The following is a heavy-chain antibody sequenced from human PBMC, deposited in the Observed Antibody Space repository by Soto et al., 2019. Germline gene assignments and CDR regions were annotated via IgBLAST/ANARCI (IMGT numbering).Heavy chain of an antibody. J-gene: IGHJ5*02. V-gene: IGHV3-74*01. CDR1: ECTFVDFG. CDR2: INSDGGST. Sequence: PVVFLRHSYAASECTFVDFGRHCIRKDPGKGLVWVSRINSDGGSTSYGGSVKGRFTISRDNAKNTLYLQMNSLRAEDTAVYYCARGAIYRANYLNWFDPWGQGTLVTVSS. CDR3: ARGAIYRANYLNWFDP. D-gene: IGHD1-7*01.